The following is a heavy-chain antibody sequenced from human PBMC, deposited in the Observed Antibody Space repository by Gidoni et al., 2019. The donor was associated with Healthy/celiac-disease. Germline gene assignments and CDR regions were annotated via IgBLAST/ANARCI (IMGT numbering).Heavy chain of an antibody. CDR3: ARDREEQLVSFGWFDP. CDR2: IYYSGST. D-gene: IGHD6-13*01. J-gene: IGHJ5*02. CDR1: GGSISSGGYS. Sequence: QVQLQESGPGLVKPSQTLSLTCAVSGGSISSGGYSWSWIRQPPGKGLEWIGYIYYSGSTYYNPSLKSRVTISVDTSKNQFSLKLSSVTAADTAVYYCARDREEQLVSFGWFDPWGQGTLVTVSS. V-gene: IGHV4-30-4*07.